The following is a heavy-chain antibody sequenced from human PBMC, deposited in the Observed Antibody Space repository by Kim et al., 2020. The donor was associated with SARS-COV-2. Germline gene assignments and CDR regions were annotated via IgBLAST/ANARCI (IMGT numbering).Heavy chain of an antibody. CDR1: GFTFSSYA. V-gene: IGHV3-23*01. D-gene: IGHD3-22*01. CDR3: AKDRTYYYDSSGYYARYYYYGMDV. Sequence: GGSLRLSCAASGFTFSSYAMSWVRQAPGKGLEWVSAISGSGGSTYYADSVKGRFTISRDNSKNTLYLQMNSLRAEDTAVYYCAKDRTYYYDSSGYYARYYYYGMDVWGQGTTVTVSS. CDR2: ISGSGGST. J-gene: IGHJ6*02.